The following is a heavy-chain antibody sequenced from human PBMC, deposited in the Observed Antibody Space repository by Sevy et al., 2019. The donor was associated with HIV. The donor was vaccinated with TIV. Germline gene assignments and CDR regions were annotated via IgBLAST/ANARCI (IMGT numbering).Heavy chain of an antibody. CDR3: ARDISSSSDNWFDP. D-gene: IGHD6-6*01. CDR1: GGSVSSGSYY. V-gene: IGHV4-61*01. Sequence: SETLSLTCTVSGGSVSSGSYYWSWIRQPPGKGLEWIGYIYYSGSTNYNPSLKSRVTISVDTSKNLFSLKLSSVTAADTAVYYCARDISSSSDNWFDPWGQGTLVTVSS. CDR2: IYYSGST. J-gene: IGHJ5*02.